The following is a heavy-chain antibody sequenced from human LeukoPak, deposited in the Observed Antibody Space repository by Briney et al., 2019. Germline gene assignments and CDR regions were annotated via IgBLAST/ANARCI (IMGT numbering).Heavy chain of an antibody. V-gene: IGHV1-18*01. CDR2: ISAYNGNT. CDR3: ARAIMSGYYNYYYYGMDV. Sequence: ASVKVSCKASGYTFTSYDINWVRQATGQGLEWMGWISAYNGNTNYAQKLRGRVTMTTDTSTSTAYMELRSLRSEDTAVYYCARAIMSGYYNYYYYGMDVWGQGTTVTVSS. CDR1: GYTFTSYD. J-gene: IGHJ6*02. D-gene: IGHD3-3*01.